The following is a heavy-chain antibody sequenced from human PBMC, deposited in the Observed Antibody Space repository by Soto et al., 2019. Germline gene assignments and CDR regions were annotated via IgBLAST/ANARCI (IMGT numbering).Heavy chain of an antibody. J-gene: IGHJ6*02. CDR2: IYYSGST. CDR3: ARDLRVRGAYKYYYGMDV. V-gene: IGHV4-31*03. D-gene: IGHD3-10*01. CDR1: GGSIISGGYY. Sequence: SETLSLTCTVSGGSIISGGYYWICIRERPGKGLVWIGYIYYSGSTYYNPSLKSRVTISVDTSKNQFSLKLSSVTAADTAVYYCARDLRVRGAYKYYYGMDVSGQGTTVTVS.